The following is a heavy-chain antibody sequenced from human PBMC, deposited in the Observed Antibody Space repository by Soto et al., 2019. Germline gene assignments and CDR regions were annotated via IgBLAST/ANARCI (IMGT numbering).Heavy chain of an antibody. V-gene: IGHV4-4*02. J-gene: IGHJ4*02. Sequence: QVQLQESGPGLVKPSGTLSLTCAVSGGSLSSGNWWSWVRQSPGKGLEWIGQIYDSGGTSYNPSLKSRVTRSVDKSKNQLSLNLSSMAAADTAVYYCARHGGKFFDYWGQGTLVTVSS. CDR3: ARHGGKFFDY. CDR2: IYDSGGT. CDR1: GGSLSSGNW.